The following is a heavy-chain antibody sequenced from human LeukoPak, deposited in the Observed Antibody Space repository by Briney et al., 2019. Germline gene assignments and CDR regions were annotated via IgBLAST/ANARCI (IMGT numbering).Heavy chain of an antibody. V-gene: IGHV1-2*06. J-gene: IGHJ4*02. Sequence: GPSVKVSCKASGYTFTGYYMHWVRQAPGQRLEWMGRINPKSGATTYAHQFQGRVTMTRDTSIGTAYMELSRLRSDDTAVYYCASALRYGDYEGYWGQGTLVTVSS. CDR1: GYTFTGYY. D-gene: IGHD4-17*01. CDR2: INPKSGAT. CDR3: ASALRYGDYEGY.